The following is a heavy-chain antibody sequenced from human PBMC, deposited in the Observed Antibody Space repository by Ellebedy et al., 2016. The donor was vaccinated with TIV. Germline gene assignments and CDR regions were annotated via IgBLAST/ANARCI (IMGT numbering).Heavy chain of an antibody. D-gene: IGHD1-26*01. CDR2: VWYDGSNK. Sequence: PGGSLRLSCAAWGFSFSNFWMSWVRQAPGKGLEWVAVVWYDGSNKYYADSVKGRFTISRDNSKNTLYLQMNSLRAEDTAVYYCARHTIVGAQDYWGQGTLVTVSS. CDR3: ARHTIVGAQDY. V-gene: IGHV3-33*08. J-gene: IGHJ4*02. CDR1: GFSFSNFW.